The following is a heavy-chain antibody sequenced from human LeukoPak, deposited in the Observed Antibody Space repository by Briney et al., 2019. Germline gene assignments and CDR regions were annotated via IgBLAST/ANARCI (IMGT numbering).Heavy chain of an antibody. D-gene: IGHD1-26*01. V-gene: IGHV3-53*01. CDR3: ARLGGSFDYFDY. Sequence: PGGSLRLSCSASGFTVSSKYMSWVRQAPGKGLEWVSVIYSGGRTHYADSVKGRFTISRDNSRNTLYLQMNSPRAEDTAVYYCARLGGSFDYFDYWGQGTLVTVSS. CDR2: IYSGGRT. J-gene: IGHJ4*02. CDR1: GFTVSSKY.